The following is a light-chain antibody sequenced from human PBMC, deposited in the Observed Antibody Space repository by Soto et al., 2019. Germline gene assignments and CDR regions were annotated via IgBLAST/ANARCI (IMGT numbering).Light chain of an antibody. J-gene: IGKJ5*01. CDR2: GAS. CDR3: QQYGGSPSIT. CDR1: QSISSTY. V-gene: IGKV3-20*01. Sequence: EIVLTQSPGTLSLSPGERATLSCRASQSISSTYLAWYQQKPGQAPRLIIFGASTKATGIPDRFSGGGSGTDFSLTISRLEPEDFAVYYCQQYGGSPSITFGQGTRLEIK.